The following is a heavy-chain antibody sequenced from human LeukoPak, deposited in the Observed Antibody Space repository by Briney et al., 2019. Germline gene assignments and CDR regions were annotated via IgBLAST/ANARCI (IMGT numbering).Heavy chain of an antibody. J-gene: IGHJ4*02. CDR2: IYHSGST. Sequence: SETLSLTCTVSGYSISSGYYWGWIRQPPGKGLEWIGSIYHSGSTYYNPTLKSRVTISVDTSTNHFSLRLTSVTTADTAIYYCAAMTTVTMYSYFFDSWGQGTLLTVSS. CDR3: AAMTTVTMYSYFFDS. V-gene: IGHV4-38-2*02. CDR1: GYSISSGYY. D-gene: IGHD4-17*01.